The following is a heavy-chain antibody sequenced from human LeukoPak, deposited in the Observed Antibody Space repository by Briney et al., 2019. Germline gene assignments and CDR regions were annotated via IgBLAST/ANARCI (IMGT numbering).Heavy chain of an antibody. Sequence: SETLSLTCTVSGGSISSYYRSWIRQPPGKGLEWIGYIYYSGSTNYNPSLKSRVTISVDTSKNQFSLKLSSVTAADTAVYYCARYDYYDSSGYFTGPFFDYWGQGTLVTVSS. J-gene: IGHJ4*02. CDR3: ARYDYYDSSGYFTGPFFDY. D-gene: IGHD3-22*01. CDR2: IYYSGST. V-gene: IGHV4-59*01. CDR1: GGSISSYY.